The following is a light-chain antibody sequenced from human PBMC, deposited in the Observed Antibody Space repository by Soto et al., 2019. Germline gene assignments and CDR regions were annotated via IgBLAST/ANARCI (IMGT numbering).Light chain of an antibody. J-gene: IGLJ2*01. CDR3: GTWDSSLSGGV. CDR2: ENN. V-gene: IGLV1-51*02. Sequence: QSALTQPPSVSAAPGQKVTISCSGSSSNIGNNYVSWYQQLPGIAPKLLIYENNIRPSGIPDRFSGSKSGTSATLGITGLQTGDEADYYCGTWDSSLSGGVFGGGTQLTVL. CDR1: SSNIGNNY.